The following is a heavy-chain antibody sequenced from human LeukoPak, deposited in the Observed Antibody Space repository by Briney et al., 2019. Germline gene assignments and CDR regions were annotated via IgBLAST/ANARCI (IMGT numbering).Heavy chain of an antibody. CDR2: ITTSDGNT. V-gene: IGHV3-23*01. D-gene: IGHD7-27*01. CDR1: GFTFSSYT. CDR3: AKDGGLWVSAHWGDS. J-gene: IGHJ4*02. Sequence: GGSLRLSCAASGFTFSSYTMSWVRQAPGKGPEWVSTITTSDGNTYYADSVKGRFTVSRDNSKNTLYLQMNSLRAEDTAVYYCAKDGGLWVSAHWGDSWGRGTLVTVSS.